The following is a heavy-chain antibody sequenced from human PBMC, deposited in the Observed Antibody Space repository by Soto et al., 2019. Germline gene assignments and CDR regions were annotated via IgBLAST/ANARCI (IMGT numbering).Heavy chain of an antibody. D-gene: IGHD3-10*01. CDR1: GGTFSSYA. Sequence: GASVKVSCKAPGGTFSSYAISWVRQAPGQGLEWMGGIIPIFGTANYAQKFQGRVTITADESTSTAYMELSSLRSEDTAVYYCARDDYYGSGTNPLGMDVWGQGTTVTV. CDR3: ARDDYYGSGTNPLGMDV. J-gene: IGHJ6*02. V-gene: IGHV1-69*13. CDR2: IIPIFGTA.